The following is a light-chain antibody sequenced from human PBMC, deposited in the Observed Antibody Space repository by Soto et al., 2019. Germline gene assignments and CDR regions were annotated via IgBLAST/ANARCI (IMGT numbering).Light chain of an antibody. CDR1: SSNIGRNY. J-gene: IGLJ2*01. V-gene: IGLV1-47*01. CDR3: AAWDDSLSVHVV. CDR2: RNN. Sequence: QSVLTQPPSASGTPGQRVTISCSGSSSNIGRNYVYWYQQLPGTAPKLLIYRNNQRPSGVPDRFSGSKSGTSASLAISGLRSEDEADYYCAAWDDSLSVHVVFGGGTQLTVL.